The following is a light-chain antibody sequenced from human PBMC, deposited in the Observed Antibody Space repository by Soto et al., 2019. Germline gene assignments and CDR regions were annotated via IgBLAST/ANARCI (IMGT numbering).Light chain of an antibody. V-gene: IGLV3-25*03. CDR3: QSADSSGTYYVV. CDR2: KDS. Sequence: SYELTQPPSVSVSPGQTARITCSGDALPKQYAYWYQQKPGQAPVLVIYKDSERPSGIPERFSGSSSGTTVTLTIGGVQAEDEADYYCQSADSSGTYYVVFGGGTKLTVL. J-gene: IGLJ2*01. CDR1: ALPKQY.